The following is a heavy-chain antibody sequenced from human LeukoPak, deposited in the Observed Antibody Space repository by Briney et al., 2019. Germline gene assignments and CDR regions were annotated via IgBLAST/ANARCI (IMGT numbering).Heavy chain of an antibody. CDR3: ATTFGSSGHYFDS. V-gene: IGHV3-48*02. Sequence: GGSLRLSCAASGFSFSIYDMNWVRQSPGKGLEWISDITSGNRRIYYADSVRGRFTISRDDSTKSVHLQMNNLRDDDTAIYYCATTFGSSGHYFDSWGQGTLVTVSS. D-gene: IGHD6-13*01. CDR2: ITSGNRRI. CDR1: GFSFSIYD. J-gene: IGHJ4*02.